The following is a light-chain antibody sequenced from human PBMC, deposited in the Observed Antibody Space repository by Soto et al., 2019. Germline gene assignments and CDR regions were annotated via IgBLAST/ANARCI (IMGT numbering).Light chain of an antibody. CDR3: QQYYNLPIT. CDR1: QDISNH. CDR2: DAS. Sequence: DLKITAAPSSLSTFIGGGDTITCXASQDISNHLNWYQQKPGKAPKLLIYDASNLETGVPSRFSGSGSGTDFTVTISSLQPEDFATYSCQQYYNLPITFGQGTRLEIK. J-gene: IGKJ5*01. V-gene: IGKV1-33*01.